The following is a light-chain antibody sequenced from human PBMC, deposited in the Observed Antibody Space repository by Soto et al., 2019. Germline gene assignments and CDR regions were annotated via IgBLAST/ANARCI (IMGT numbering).Light chain of an antibody. V-gene: IGKV3-20*01. CDR3: KRYGSSMWT. Sequence: EIVFTHSPGTRSLSPGERATLSCRASQSLSSGYLAWYQQKPGQAPRILIYAESSRATGIQDRLSGSGSGTDFTLKISRMEPEDSAVYYCKRYGSSMWTFGKGNKGDIK. CDR2: AES. CDR1: QSLSSGY. J-gene: IGKJ1*01.